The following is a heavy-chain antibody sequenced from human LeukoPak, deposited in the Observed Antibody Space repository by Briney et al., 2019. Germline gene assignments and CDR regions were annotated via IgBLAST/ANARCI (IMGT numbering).Heavy chain of an antibody. CDR2: IIPIFGTA. Sequence: SVNVSCKASGGTFSSYAISWVRQAPGQGLEWMGGIIPIFGTANYAQKFQGRVTITTDESTSTAYMELSSLRSEDTAVYYCARDQDYWFDPWGQGTLVTVSS. D-gene: IGHD3/OR15-3a*01. CDR3: ARDQDYWFDP. V-gene: IGHV1-69*05. CDR1: GGTFSSYA. J-gene: IGHJ5*02.